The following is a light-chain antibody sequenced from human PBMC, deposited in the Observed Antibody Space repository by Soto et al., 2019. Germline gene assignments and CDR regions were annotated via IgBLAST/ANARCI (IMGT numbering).Light chain of an antibody. J-gene: IGLJ3*02. CDR2: GNT. CDR1: ASNIGAGYD. V-gene: IGLV1-40*01. Sequence: QSVLTQPPSVSGAPGQRVTISCTGTASNIGAGYDVHWYQQLPGIAPKLLIYGNTNRPSGVPDRFSGSKSGTSASLAITGLQAEDEADYYCQSYASGLTVGVFGGGTQLTVL. CDR3: QSYASGLTVGV.